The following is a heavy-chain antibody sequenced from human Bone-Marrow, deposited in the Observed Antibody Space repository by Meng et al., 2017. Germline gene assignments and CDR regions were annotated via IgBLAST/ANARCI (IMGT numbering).Heavy chain of an antibody. V-gene: IGHV1-69*05. CDR2: IIPIFGTA. J-gene: IGHJ6*02. Sequence: SVKVSCKASGGTFSSYAISWVRQAPGQGLEWMGGIIPIFGTANYAQKFQGRVTITTDESTSTAYMELSSLRSEDTAVYYCARPPLRYFDWLLNQAINYYYYYGMDVWGQGTTVTVSS. D-gene: IGHD3-9*01. CDR3: ARPPLRYFDWLLNQAINYYYYYGMDV. CDR1: GGTFSSYA.